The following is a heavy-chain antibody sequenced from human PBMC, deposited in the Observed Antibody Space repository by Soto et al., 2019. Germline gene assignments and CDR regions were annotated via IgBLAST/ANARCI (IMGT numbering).Heavy chain of an antibody. V-gene: IGHV3-7*01. CDR1: GFTFSSYW. CDR3: ARDRRYCISTSCQTLPYYYYGMDV. CDR2: IKQDGSGK. D-gene: IGHD2-2*01. J-gene: IGHJ6*02. Sequence: GGSLRLSCAASGFTFSSYWMSWVRQAPGKGLEWVANIKQDGSGKYYVDSVKGRFTISRDNAKNSLYLQMNSLRAEDTAVYYCARDRRYCISTSCQTLPYYYYGMDVWGQGTTVTV.